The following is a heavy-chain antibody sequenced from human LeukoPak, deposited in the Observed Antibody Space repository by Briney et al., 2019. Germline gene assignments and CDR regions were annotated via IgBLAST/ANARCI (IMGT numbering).Heavy chain of an antibody. CDR2: INPNTGVT. D-gene: IGHD3-22*01. J-gene: IGHJ4*02. V-gene: IGHV1-2*06. CDR1: AYSFIDYY. Sequence: ASVKVSCKASAYSFIDYYIHWVRQAPGQGLEWMGRINPNTGVTDYAQIFKGRVTMTRDTSISTAYMELSRLGSDDTAVYYCARSSLTYYFDSSGYYYGDYWGEGTLVTVSS. CDR3: ARSSLTYYFDSSGYYYGDY.